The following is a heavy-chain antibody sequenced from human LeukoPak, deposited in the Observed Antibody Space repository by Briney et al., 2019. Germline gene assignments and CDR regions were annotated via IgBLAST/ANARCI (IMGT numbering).Heavy chain of an antibody. Sequence: ASVKVSCKASGYTFTGYYMHWVRQAPGQGLEWMGWINPNSGGTNYAQKFQGRVTMTRDTSISTAYMELGRLRSDDTAVYYCARELYSGSYSGSPFDYWGQGTLVTVSS. CDR2: INPNSGGT. CDR1: GYTFTGYY. J-gene: IGHJ4*02. D-gene: IGHD1-26*01. CDR3: ARELYSGSYSGSPFDY. V-gene: IGHV1-2*02.